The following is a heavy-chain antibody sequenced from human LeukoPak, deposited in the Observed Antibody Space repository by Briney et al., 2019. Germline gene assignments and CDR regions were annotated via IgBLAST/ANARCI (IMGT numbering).Heavy chain of an antibody. D-gene: IGHD5-18*01. CDR2: ISWDGGST. CDR3: AKDSTVPRGYSYGLLDY. V-gene: IGHV3-43*01. J-gene: IGHJ4*02. Sequence: PGGSLRLSCAASGFTFDDYTMHWVRQAPGKGLEWVSLISWDGGSTYYADSVKGRFTISRDNSKNSLYLQVNSLRTEDTALYYCAKDSTVPRGYSYGLLDYWGQGTLVTVSS. CDR1: GFTFDDYT.